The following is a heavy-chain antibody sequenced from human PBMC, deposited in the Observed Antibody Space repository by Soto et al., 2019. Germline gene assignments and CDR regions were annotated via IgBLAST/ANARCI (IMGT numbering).Heavy chain of an antibody. D-gene: IGHD3-22*01. CDR3: TRPGYYYDSSGYYPDY. Sequence: GGSLRLSCAASGFTFSDSTMHWVRQASGKGLEWVGRIRSKTNSYATAYVASVKGRLTISRDDSKNTAYLQMNNLKTEDTAVYYCTRPGYYYDSSGYYPDYWGQGTLVTAPQ. CDR1: GFTFSDST. V-gene: IGHV3-73*01. CDR2: IRSKTNSYAT. J-gene: IGHJ4*02.